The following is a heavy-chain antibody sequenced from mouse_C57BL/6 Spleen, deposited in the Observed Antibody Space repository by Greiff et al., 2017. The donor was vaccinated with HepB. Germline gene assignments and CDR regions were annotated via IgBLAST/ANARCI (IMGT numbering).Heavy chain of an antibody. CDR3: ARGYFFDY. Sequence: QVQLQQPGAELVRPGSSVKLSCKASGYTFTSYWMDWVKQRPGQGLEWIGNIYPSDSETHYNQKFKDKATLTVDKSSSTAYMQLSSLTSEDSAVYYWARGYFFDYWGQGTTLTVSS. CDR1: GYTFTSYW. V-gene: IGHV1-61*01. J-gene: IGHJ2*01. CDR2: IYPSDSET.